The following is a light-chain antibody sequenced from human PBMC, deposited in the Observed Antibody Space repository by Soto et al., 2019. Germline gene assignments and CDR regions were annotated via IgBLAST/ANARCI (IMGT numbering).Light chain of an antibody. CDR1: QSIGDY. V-gene: IGKV1-39*01. Sequence: DIQMTQSPSSLSASVGDRVTITCRASQSIGDYLNWYQQKVGKAPKLLIYAASTLQSGVPSRFSGSGSGTDFTLTINSLQPEDCATYYCQQTYTTPQTFGQGTKLEIK. CDR3: QQTYTTPQT. J-gene: IGKJ2*01. CDR2: AAS.